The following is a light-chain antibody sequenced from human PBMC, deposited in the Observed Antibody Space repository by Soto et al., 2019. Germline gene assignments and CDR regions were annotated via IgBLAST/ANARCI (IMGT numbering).Light chain of an antibody. V-gene: IGLV2-14*01. J-gene: IGLJ2*01. CDR2: EVV. CDR3: SSYTGSHTLVV. Sequence: QSALTQPASVSGSPGQSITISCTGTSSDVGGYNYVSWYQQHPGKAPKLIIYEVVNRPSGVSSRFSGSKSGNTASLTISVLQAEDEADFYCSSYTGSHTLVVFGGGTQLTVL. CDR1: SSDVGGYNY.